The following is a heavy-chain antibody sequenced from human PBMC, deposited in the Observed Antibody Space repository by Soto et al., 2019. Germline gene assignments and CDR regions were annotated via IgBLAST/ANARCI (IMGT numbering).Heavy chain of an antibody. CDR1: GGSISSGGYY. CDR3: ARAQYDFWSGYHDY. Sequence: PSETLSLTCTVSGGSISSGGYYWSWIRQHPGKGLEWIGYIYYSGSTYYNPSLKSRVTISVDTSKNQFSLKLSSVTAADTAVYYCARAQYDFWSGYHDYWGQGTLVTVSS. J-gene: IGHJ4*02. D-gene: IGHD3-3*01. V-gene: IGHV4-31*03. CDR2: IYYSGST.